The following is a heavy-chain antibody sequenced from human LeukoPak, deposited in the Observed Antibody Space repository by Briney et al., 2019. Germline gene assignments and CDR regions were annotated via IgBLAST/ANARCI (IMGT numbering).Heavy chain of an antibody. Sequence: SETLSLTYSVSGDSISSYYWGWIRQPPGKGLEYIGYIYYSGSTIYNPSLKSRVSISLDTSKNQFSLKLNSVTAADTAVYYCASRSSGYSLLFDYWGQGTLVTVSS. CDR2: IYYSGST. CDR1: GDSISSYY. CDR3: ASRSSGYSLLFDY. V-gene: IGHV4-59*01. J-gene: IGHJ4*02. D-gene: IGHD3-22*01.